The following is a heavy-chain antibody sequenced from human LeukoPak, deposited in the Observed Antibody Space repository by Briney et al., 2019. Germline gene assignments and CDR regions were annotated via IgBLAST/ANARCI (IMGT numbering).Heavy chain of an antibody. CDR1: GFTFNTNA. J-gene: IGHJ4*02. D-gene: IGHD2-15*01. Sequence: AGSLRLSCAASGFTFNTNAMSWVRHAPGKGLEWVSAISGRTGGTYYADSVKGRFTISRNNSKSTLYLQMDSLRAEGTAVYYCGKCGNSSCHLIDYWGQGTLVTVSS. CDR3: GKCGNSSCHLIDY. V-gene: IGHV3-23*01. CDR2: ISGRTGGT.